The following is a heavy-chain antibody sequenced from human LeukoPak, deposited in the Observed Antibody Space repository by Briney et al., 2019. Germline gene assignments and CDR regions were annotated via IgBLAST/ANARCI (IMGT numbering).Heavy chain of an antibody. J-gene: IGHJ4*02. Sequence: GGSLRLSCATSGFTFSSYGMHWVRQAPGKGLEWMTFIRYDGNKKYYADSVKGRFTISRDNSKNTLYLQMNSLRAEDTAVYYCAKDSSGNYSTELDYWGQGTLVTVSS. V-gene: IGHV3-30*02. D-gene: IGHD1-26*01. CDR1: GFTFSSYG. CDR2: IRYDGNKK. CDR3: AKDSSGNYSTELDY.